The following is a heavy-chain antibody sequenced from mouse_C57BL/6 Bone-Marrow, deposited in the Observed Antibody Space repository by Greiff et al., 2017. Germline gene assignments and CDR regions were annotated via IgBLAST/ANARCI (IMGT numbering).Heavy chain of an antibody. D-gene: IGHD1-1*02. J-gene: IGHJ3*01. CDR1: GFSLTSYA. Sequence: VTVVESGPGLVAPSQSLSITCTVSGFSLTSYAISWVRQPPGKGLAWLGVIWTGGGTNYNSALKSRLSISKDNSKNQVFLKINRLQTDVTTGYYGASLGGCYPPWFAYWGQGTMVTVSA. CDR2: IWTGGGT. V-gene: IGHV2-9-1*01. CDR3: ASLGGCYPPWFAY.